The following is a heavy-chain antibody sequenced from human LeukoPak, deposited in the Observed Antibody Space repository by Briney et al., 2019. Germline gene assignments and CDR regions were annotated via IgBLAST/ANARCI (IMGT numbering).Heavy chain of an antibody. V-gene: IGHV3-53*01. CDR1: GFIVSSDH. CDR2: IYSGGTT. Sequence: PGGSLRLSCVVSGFIVSSDHMSWVRQAPGKGLEWVAVIYSGGTTDYADSVRGRFTISRDNRKKTLFLDMNNLTAGDTAVYFCAKGRSFDWLTCYYHYMDVWGRGTTITVSS. D-gene: IGHD3-9*01. J-gene: IGHJ6*03. CDR3: AKGRSFDWLTCYYHYMDV.